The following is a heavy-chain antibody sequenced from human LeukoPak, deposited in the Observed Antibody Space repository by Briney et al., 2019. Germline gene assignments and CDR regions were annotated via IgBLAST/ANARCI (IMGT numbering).Heavy chain of an antibody. CDR2: INPNSGGT. J-gene: IGHJ4*02. V-gene: IGHV1-2*02. D-gene: IGHD5-18*01. Sequence: ASVKVSCKASGYTFTGYYMHWVRQAPGQGLEWMGWINPNSGGTNYAQKFQGRVTMTRDTSISTAYMELSRLRSDDTAVYYCARERAWGYGRVFDYWGQGTLVTVSS. CDR1: GYTFTGYY. CDR3: ARERAWGYGRVFDY.